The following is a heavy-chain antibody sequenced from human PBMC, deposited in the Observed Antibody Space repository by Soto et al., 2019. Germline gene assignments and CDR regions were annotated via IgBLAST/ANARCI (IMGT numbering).Heavy chain of an antibody. CDR3: VREDILGARSFDY. CDR1: GFTFSGYS. Sequence: VGSRRLSCAASGFTFSGYSVNWVRQAPGKGLEWVSYISSGSKTIYYAESVKGRFTVSRDNARNSHYLHMNSLRDEDTAVYYCVREDILGARSFDYWGQGTLVTVSS. CDR2: ISSGSKTI. V-gene: IGHV3-48*02. J-gene: IGHJ4*02. D-gene: IGHD1-26*01.